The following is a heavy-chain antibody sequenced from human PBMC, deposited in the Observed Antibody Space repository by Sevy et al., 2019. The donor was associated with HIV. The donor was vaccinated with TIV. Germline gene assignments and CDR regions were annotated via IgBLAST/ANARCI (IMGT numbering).Heavy chain of an antibody. V-gene: IGHV3-33*01. CDR1: GFTPSTYG. D-gene: IGHD2-8*01. J-gene: IGHJ4*02. Sequence: GGSLRLSCAASGFTPSTYGMHWVRQAPGKGLEWVAVIGYDGSNKYYADSVKGRFTISRDNSKNKLFLQRDSLRAEDTAVYYCARDPRMYGDYLLAYFDSWAQGTLITVSS. CDR3: ARDPRMYGDYLLAYFDS. CDR2: IGYDGSNK.